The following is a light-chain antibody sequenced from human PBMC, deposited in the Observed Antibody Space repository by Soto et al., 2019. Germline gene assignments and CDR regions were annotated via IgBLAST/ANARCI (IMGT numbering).Light chain of an antibody. V-gene: IGKV1-39*01. Sequence: DIQMTQSPSSLSASVGDTVTITCRASQSISVHLNWYQQKGGKVPKLLIYAASNLYIGVPSRFSGSGSETDFALTISSLQPEDFATYSCQQSYITPYTFGQGTRLEIK. CDR1: QSISVH. CDR3: QQSYITPYT. J-gene: IGKJ2*01. CDR2: AAS.